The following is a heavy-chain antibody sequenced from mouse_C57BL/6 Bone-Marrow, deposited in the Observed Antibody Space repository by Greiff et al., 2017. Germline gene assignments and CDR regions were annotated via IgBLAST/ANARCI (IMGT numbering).Heavy chain of an antibody. CDR2: IYPGNSDT. J-gene: IGHJ4*01. D-gene: IGHD2-2*01. CDR1: GYTFTSYW. V-gene: IGHV1-5*01. Sequence: EVKVVESGTVLARPGASVKMSCKTSGYTFTSYWMHWVKQRPGQGLEWIGAIYPGNSDTSYNQKFKGKAKLTAVTSASTAYMELSSLTNEDSAVYYCTRLGLRDYYAMDYWGQGTSVTVSS. CDR3: TRLGLRDYYAMDY.